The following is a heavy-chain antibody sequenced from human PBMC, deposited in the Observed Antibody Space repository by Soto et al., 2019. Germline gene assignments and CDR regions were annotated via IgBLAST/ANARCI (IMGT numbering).Heavy chain of an antibody. CDR3: VRDSPIGSTYSGYDGIDY. CDR1: GGTFSNDI. Sequence: ASVNVSCKASGGTFSNDIITWVRQAPGQGLEWMGRIIPLLDITNYAQKFQGRVTITADKSTSTAYMELNSLRSEDTAVYYCVRDSPIGSTYSGYDGIDYWGQGTLVTVSS. V-gene: IGHV1-69*04. J-gene: IGHJ4*02. D-gene: IGHD5-12*01. CDR2: IIPLLDIT.